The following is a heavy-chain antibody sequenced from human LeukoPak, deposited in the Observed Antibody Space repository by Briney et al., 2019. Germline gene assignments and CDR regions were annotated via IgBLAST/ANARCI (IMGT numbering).Heavy chain of an antibody. J-gene: IGHJ4*02. CDR2: ISSSSSYI. CDR3: ALTNYYDSSGYPNFDY. Sequence: GGSLRLFSAASGFTFSSYSMNWVRQAPGKGLEWVSSISSSSSYIYYADSVKGRFTISRDNAKNSLYLQMNSLRAEDTAVYYCALTNYYDSSGYPNFDYWGQGTLVTVSS. D-gene: IGHD3-22*01. CDR1: GFTFSSYS. V-gene: IGHV3-21*01.